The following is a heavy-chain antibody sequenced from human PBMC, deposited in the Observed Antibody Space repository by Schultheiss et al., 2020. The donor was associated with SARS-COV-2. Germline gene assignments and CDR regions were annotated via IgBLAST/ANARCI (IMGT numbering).Heavy chain of an antibody. J-gene: IGHJ6*02. CDR3: ARDNTYYGPMDV. Sequence: ASVKVSCKASGYTFTGYYMHWVRQAPGQGLEWMGWINPNSGGTNYAQKLQGRVTMTRDTSTSTAYMELSRLRSDDTAVYYCARDNTYYGPMDVWGQGTTVTVSS. D-gene: IGHD3-10*01. CDR2: INPNSGGT. CDR1: GYTFTGYY. V-gene: IGHV1-2*02.